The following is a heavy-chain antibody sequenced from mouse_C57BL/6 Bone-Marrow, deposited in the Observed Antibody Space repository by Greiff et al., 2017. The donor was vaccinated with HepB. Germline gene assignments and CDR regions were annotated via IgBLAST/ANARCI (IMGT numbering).Heavy chain of an antibody. V-gene: IGHV5-17*01. D-gene: IGHD1-1*01. CDR1: GFTFSDYG. J-gene: IGHJ2*01. Sequence: EVKLMESGGGLVKPGGSLKLSCAASGFTFSDYGMHWVRQAPEKGLEWVAYISSGSSTIYYADTVKGRFTISRDNAKNTLFLQMTSLRSEDTAMYYCARPFITTGYYFDYWGQGTTLTVSS. CDR2: ISSGSSTI. CDR3: ARPFITTGYYFDY.